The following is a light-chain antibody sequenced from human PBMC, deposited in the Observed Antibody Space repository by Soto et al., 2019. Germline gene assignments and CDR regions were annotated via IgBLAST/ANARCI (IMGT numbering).Light chain of an antibody. J-gene: IGKJ5*01. CDR2: DAF. V-gene: IGKV3-11*01. Sequence: EIVLTQSPATLSLSPGERATLSCRASQTVSSYLAWYQQKPGQTPRLLIYDAFNRATGIPARFSGSGSGTDFTLTISSLEPEDFAVYYCQQRSNWPLTLGQGTRLEI. CDR3: QQRSNWPLT. CDR1: QTVSSY.